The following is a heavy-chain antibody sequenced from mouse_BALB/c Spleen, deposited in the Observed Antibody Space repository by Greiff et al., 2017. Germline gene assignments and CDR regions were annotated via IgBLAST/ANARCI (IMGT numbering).Heavy chain of an antibody. CDR3: ANLYYYGSSYPDDYAMDY. CDR2: INPSTGYT. CDR1: GYTFTSYW. Sequence: QVQLKESGAELAKPGASVKMSCKASGYTFTSYWMHWVQQRPGQGLEWIGYINPSTGYTEYNQKFKDKATLTADKSSSTAYMQLSSLTSEDSAVYYCANLYYYGSSYPDDYAMDYWGQGTSVTVSS. J-gene: IGHJ4*01. V-gene: IGHV1-7*01. D-gene: IGHD1-1*01.